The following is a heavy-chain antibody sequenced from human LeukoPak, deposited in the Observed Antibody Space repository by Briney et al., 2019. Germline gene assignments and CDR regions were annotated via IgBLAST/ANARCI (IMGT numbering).Heavy chain of an antibody. CDR1: GYTFTSYY. J-gene: IGHJ5*02. CDR3: ARVGVQNWFDP. D-gene: IGHD2-8*01. CDR2: INPSGGST. V-gene: IGHV1-46*01. Sequence: ASVMVSCKASGYTFTSYYMHWVRQAPGQGLEWMGIINPSGGSTSYAQKFQGRVTMTRDTSTSTVYMELSSLRSEDTAVYYCARVGVQNWFDPWGQGTLVTVSS.